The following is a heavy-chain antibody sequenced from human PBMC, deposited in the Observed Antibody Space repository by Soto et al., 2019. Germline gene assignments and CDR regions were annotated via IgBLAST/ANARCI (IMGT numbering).Heavy chain of an antibody. CDR2: INSDGSST. CDR1: GFTFSSYW. CDR3: ARDTTYCSGGSCPDY. J-gene: IGHJ4*02. V-gene: IGHV3-74*01. D-gene: IGHD2-15*01. Sequence: EVQLVESGGGLVQPGGSLRLSCAASGFTFSSYWMHWVRQAPGKGLVWVSRINSDGSSTSYADSVKGRFTISRDNAKNTLNLQMNSLRADDTSVYYCARDTTYCSGGSCPDYWGQGTLVTVSS.